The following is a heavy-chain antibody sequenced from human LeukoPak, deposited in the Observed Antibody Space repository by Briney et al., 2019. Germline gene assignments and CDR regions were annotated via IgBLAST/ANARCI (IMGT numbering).Heavy chain of an antibody. CDR2: IRSKANSYAT. Sequence: GGSLRLSCAASGFTFSGSAMLWVRQASGKGLEWVGRIRSKANSYATAYAASVKGRFTISRDDSKNTAYLQMNSLKTEDTAVYYCTRQGYYDSSGYVYWGQGTLVTVSS. CDR3: TRQGYYDSSGYVY. V-gene: IGHV3-73*01. D-gene: IGHD3-22*01. CDR1: GFTFSGSA. J-gene: IGHJ4*02.